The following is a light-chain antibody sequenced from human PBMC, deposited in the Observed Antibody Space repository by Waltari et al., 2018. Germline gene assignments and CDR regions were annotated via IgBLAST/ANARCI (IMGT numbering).Light chain of an antibody. CDR2: DAS. V-gene: IGKV3-11*01. CDR1: QSVSSY. J-gene: IGKJ5*01. CDR3: QQRSNWPLIT. Sequence: EIVLTQSPATLSFSPGERATLSCRASQSVSSYLAWYQQKPGQAPRLLLYDASNRATGIPARFSGSGSGTDFTLTISSLEPEDFAVYYCQQRSNWPLITFGQGTRLEIK.